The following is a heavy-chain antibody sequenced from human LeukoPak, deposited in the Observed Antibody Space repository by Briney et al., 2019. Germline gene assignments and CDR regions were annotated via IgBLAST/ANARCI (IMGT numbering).Heavy chain of an antibody. Sequence: GGSLRLSCAASGFTVSTNYMSWVREAPGKGLEWVSLIYTSGSTDYADSVKGRFTVSRENSRNTLYLQMNSLRAEDTAVYYCARATSPVEAAGTDWYFDLWGRGTLVTVSS. D-gene: IGHD6-13*01. CDR2: IYTSGST. CDR3: ARATSPVEAAGTDWYFDL. CDR1: GFTVSTNY. J-gene: IGHJ2*01. V-gene: IGHV3-66*01.